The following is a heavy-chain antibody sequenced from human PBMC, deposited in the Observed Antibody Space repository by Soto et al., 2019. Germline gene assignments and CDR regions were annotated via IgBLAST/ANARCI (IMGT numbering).Heavy chain of an antibody. D-gene: IGHD3-16*01. J-gene: IGHJ6*02. CDR2: INPSSGTT. CDR1: GYSFTTYY. CDR3: AREWANKTVIGGVTYRYYHGMDV. V-gene: IGHV1-46*01. Sequence: QVQLVQSGAEVKKPGASVKVSCKASGYSFTTYYIQWVRHAPGHGPEWLGIINPSSGTTRDAQNFQRGSTLTRDTSTSTVYMELTGLRSEDSAVYYCAREWANKTVIGGVTYRYYHGMDVWGQGTTVTVSS.